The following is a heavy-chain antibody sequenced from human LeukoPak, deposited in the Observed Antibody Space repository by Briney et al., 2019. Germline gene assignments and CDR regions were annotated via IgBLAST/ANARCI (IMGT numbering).Heavy chain of an antibody. J-gene: IGHJ6*03. CDR3: ARGLELRTRHYYYYYMDV. D-gene: IGHD1-7*01. CDR1: GGSVNSDGHY. Sequence: KPSETLSLTCTVSGGSVNSDGHYWSWIRQPPGKGLEWMGSIYYSESGYYNPSLKSRGSMTVDTSKNQFSLKLSSVTAADTAMYYCARGLELRTRHYYYYYMDVWSKGTTVTVSS. CDR2: IYYSESG. V-gene: IGHV4-39*07.